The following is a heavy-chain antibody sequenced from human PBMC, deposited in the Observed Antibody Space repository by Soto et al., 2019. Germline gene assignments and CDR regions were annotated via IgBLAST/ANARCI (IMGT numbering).Heavy chain of an antibody. CDR2: IYYSGST. Sequence: SETLYLACTVFGGSVSSGSYYWSWIRQPPGKGLEWIGYIYYSGSTNYNPSLKSRVTISVDTSKNQFSLKLSSVTAADTAVYYCARSPGGPNWFDPWGQGTLVTVSS. D-gene: IGHD6-25*01. J-gene: IGHJ5*02. CDR3: ARSPGGPNWFDP. CDR1: GGSVSSGSYY. V-gene: IGHV4-61*01.